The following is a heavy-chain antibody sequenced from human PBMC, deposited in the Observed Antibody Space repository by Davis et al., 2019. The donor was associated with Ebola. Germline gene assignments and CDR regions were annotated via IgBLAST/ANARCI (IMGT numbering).Heavy chain of an antibody. CDR3: ARDLGITMIVAPYYFDY. J-gene: IGHJ4*02. CDR2: IIPMFETT. D-gene: IGHD3-22*01. CDR1: GDTFSIYV. V-gene: IGHV1-18*01. Sequence: ASVKVSCKASGDTFSIYVISWVRQAPGQGPEWMGGIIPMFETTNYAQKLQGRVTMTTDTSTSTAYMELRSLRSDDTAVYYCARDLGITMIVAPYYFDYWGQGTLVTVSS.